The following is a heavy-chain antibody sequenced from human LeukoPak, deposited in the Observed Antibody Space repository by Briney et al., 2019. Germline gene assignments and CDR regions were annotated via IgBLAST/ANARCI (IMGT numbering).Heavy chain of an antibody. J-gene: IGHJ4*02. Sequence: PGGSLRLSCAASGFTFSSYAMHWVRQAPGKGLEWVAFIRNGGNDKYYADSVKGRFTTSRDNSKNMLYMQMNSLRAEDTAVYYCAKAPSIAAAATGAYGGQGTLVTVSS. V-gene: IGHV3-30*02. CDR1: GFTFSSYA. D-gene: IGHD6-13*01. CDR3: AKAPSIAAAATGAY. CDR2: IRNGGNDK.